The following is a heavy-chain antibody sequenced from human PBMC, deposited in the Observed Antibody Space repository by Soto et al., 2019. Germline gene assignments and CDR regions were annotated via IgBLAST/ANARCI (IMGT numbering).Heavy chain of an antibody. CDR2: IYYSWST. J-gene: IGHJ3*02. CDR3: ASHGGAAAGGDAFDI. Sequence: NPSQTMSLACTLYGRSMSSSSYYCGWLLQNPGKGLEWSGSIYYSWSTYYNPSLKSRSTISVYTSKNQFSLKLSTVTAADTAVYYCASHGGAAAGGDAFDIWGQGTLVTV. D-gene: IGHD6-13*01. V-gene: IGHV4-39*01. CDR1: GRSMSSSSYY.